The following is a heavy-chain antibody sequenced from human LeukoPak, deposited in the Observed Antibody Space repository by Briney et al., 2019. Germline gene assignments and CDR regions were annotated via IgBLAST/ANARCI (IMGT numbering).Heavy chain of an antibody. CDR2: IRYDGSNK. V-gene: IGHV3-30*02. CDR1: GFTFSSYG. J-gene: IGHJ4*02. Sequence: PGGSLRLSCAASGFTFSSYGMHWVRQAPGKGLEWVAFIRYDGSNKYYADSVKGRLTISRDNSKNTLYLQMNSLRAEDTAVYYCAKDPVYCGGDCYPVDYWGQGTLVTVSS. CDR3: AKDPVYCGGDCYPVDY. D-gene: IGHD2-21*02.